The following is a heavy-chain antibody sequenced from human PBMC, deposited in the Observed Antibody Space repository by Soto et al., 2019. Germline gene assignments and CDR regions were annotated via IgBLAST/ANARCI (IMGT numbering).Heavy chain of an antibody. CDR1: GGSISTGDYY. D-gene: IGHD3-3*01. V-gene: IGHV4-61*08. CDR3: ARGPYYDFWSGLIDY. J-gene: IGHJ4*02. CDR2: IYYSGST. Sequence: SETLSLTCTVSGGSISTGDYYWSWIRQPPGKGLEWIGYIYYSGSTNYNPSLKSRVTISVDTSKNQFSLKLSSVTAADTAVYYCARGPYYDFWSGLIDYWGQGTLVTVSS.